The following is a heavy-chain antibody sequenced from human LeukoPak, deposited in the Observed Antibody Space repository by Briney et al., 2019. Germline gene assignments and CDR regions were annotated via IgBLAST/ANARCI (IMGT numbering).Heavy chain of an antibody. V-gene: IGHV3-66*01. J-gene: IGHJ5*02. CDR2: IYSGGST. CDR3: ARGRYGSGSYFSWFDP. CDR1: GFTVSSNY. Sequence: GGSLRLSCAASGFTVSSNYMSWVRQAPGKGLEWVSVIYSGGSTYYADSVKGRFTISRDNSKSTLYLQMNSLRAEDAAVYYCARGRYGSGSYFSWFDPWGQGTLVTVSS. D-gene: IGHD3-10*01.